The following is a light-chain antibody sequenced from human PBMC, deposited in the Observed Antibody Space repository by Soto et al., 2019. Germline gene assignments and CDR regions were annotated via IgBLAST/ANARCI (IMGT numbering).Light chain of an antibody. Sequence: IVMTQSPATLSVSPGERATLSCRASQSVSSNLAWYQQKPGQAPRLLIYGASTRATGIPARFSGSGSGTEFTLTISSLQSEDFAVYYCHQYNDWPSITFGQGTRLEI. J-gene: IGKJ5*01. V-gene: IGKV3-15*01. CDR2: GAS. CDR3: HQYNDWPSIT. CDR1: QSVSSN.